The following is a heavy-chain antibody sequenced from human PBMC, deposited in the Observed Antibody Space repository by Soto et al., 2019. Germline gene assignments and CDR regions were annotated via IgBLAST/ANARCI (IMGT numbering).Heavy chain of an antibody. D-gene: IGHD3-10*01. CDR1: GGSISSNNW. J-gene: IGHJ6*02. CDR2: IHHSEST. Sequence: PSEALSLTCAISGGSISSNNWWTWVRQSPGKGLEWIGEIHHSESTNYNPSLNSRVTISVDKSKNQFSLKLTSVTAADTAVYYCVRQGFGRLHGLVDVWGQGTTVTVSS. V-gene: IGHV4-4*02. CDR3: VRQGFGRLHGLVDV.